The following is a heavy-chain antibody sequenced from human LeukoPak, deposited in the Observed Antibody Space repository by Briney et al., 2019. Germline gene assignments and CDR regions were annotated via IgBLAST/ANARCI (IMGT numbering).Heavy chain of an antibody. D-gene: IGHD5-18*01. V-gene: IGHV4-61*02. CDR1: GGSISSGSYY. Sequence: SETLSLTCTVPGGSISSGSYYWSWIRQPAGKGLEWIGRIYTSGSTNYTPSLKRRVTIPVDTSKNQFSLKLSSVTAADTAVYYCATSPVYSYGHPYYFDYWGQGTLVTVSS. CDR3: ATSPVYSYGHPYYFDY. CDR2: IYTSGST. J-gene: IGHJ4*02.